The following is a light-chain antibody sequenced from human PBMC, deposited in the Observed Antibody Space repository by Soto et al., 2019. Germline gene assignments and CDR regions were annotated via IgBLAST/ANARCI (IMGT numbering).Light chain of an antibody. V-gene: IGLV1-44*01. CDR1: SSNVGSNL. CDR2: SYD. J-gene: IGLJ1*01. CDR3: AAWDDTLNGFV. Sequence: QSALAQPPSASATPGQKVTISCSGSSSNVGSNLVNWYQQLPGAAPKLLIYSYDQRPSGVPDRFSGSRSGTSAPLAISGLQSEDEADYYCAAWDDTLNGFVFGTGTKVTVL.